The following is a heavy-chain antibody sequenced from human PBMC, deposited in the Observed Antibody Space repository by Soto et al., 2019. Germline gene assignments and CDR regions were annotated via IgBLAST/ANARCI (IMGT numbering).Heavy chain of an antibody. V-gene: IGHV1-18*01. J-gene: IGHJ4*02. D-gene: IGHD3-9*01. Sequence: ASVKVSCKASGYTLTSYGVSWVRQAPGQGLEWMGWISAYNGNTNYAQKLQGRVTMTTDTSTSTAYMELRSLRSDDTAVYYCARGLSDILTGLFDYWGQGTLLTVSS. CDR2: ISAYNGNT. CDR3: ARGLSDILTGLFDY. CDR1: GYTLTSYG.